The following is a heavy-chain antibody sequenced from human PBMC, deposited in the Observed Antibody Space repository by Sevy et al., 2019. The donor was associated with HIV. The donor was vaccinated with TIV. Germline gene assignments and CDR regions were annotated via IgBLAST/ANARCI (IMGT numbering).Heavy chain of an antibody. V-gene: IGHV3-30-3*01. Sequence: GGSLRLSCAASGFTFSSYAMHWVRQAPGKGLEWVAVISYDGNNKYYADSVKGRFTISRDNSKNTLYLQMNSLRAEDTAVYYWARRGYCSSTSGHQRFPEYFDYWGQGTLVTVSS. CDR1: GFTFSSYA. J-gene: IGHJ4*02. CDR3: ARRGYCSSTSGHQRFPEYFDY. D-gene: IGHD2-2*01. CDR2: ISYDGNNK.